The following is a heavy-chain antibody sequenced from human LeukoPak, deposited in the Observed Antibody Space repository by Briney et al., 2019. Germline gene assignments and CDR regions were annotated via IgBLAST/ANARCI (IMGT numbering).Heavy chain of an antibody. CDR2: ITGSGDTT. J-gene: IGHJ4*02. Sequence: GGSLRLSCAASGFTFSSYEMNWVRQAPGKGLEWISYITGSGDTTYYADSVKGRFTISRDNAKNSLYLQMNSLRADDTAVYYCARERTTIVSGTTIGAYWGQGTLVTVSS. CDR3: ARERTTIVSGTTIGAY. D-gene: IGHD1-26*01. V-gene: IGHV3-48*03. CDR1: GFTFSSYE.